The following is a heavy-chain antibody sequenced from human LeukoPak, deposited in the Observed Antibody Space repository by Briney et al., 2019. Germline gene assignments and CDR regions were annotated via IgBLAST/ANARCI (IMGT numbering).Heavy chain of an antibody. J-gene: IGHJ1*01. Sequence: SETLSLTCTVSGGSISSYYWSWIQQPPGKGLEWIGCIYYSGSTNYNPSLKSRVTISVDTSKNQFSLKLSSVTAADTAVYYCARHLAEYFQHWGQGTLVTVSS. V-gene: IGHV4-59*08. CDR1: GGSISSYY. CDR3: ARHLAEYFQH. CDR2: IYYSGST.